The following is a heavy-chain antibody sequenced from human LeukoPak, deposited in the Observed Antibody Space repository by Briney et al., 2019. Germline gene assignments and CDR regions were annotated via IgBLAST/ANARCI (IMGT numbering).Heavy chain of an antibody. Sequence: GESLKISCKGSGYSFTSYWIGWVRQVPGKGLEWMGIIYPGDSDTRYSPSFQGQVTISADKSISTAYLQWSSLKASDTAMYYCARRVGATWTAFDIWGQGTMVTVSS. J-gene: IGHJ3*02. CDR2: IYPGDSDT. CDR1: GYSFTSYW. V-gene: IGHV5-51*01. CDR3: ARRVGATWTAFDI. D-gene: IGHD1-26*01.